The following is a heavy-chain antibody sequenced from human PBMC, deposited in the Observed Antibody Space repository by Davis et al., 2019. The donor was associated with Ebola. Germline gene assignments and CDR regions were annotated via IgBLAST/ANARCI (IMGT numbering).Heavy chain of an antibody. CDR3: AKDRLSSSQSGPSDY. D-gene: IGHD6-13*01. CDR2: ISGSGGST. CDR1: GFTFSSYA. V-gene: IGHV3-23*01. Sequence: PGGSLRLSCAASGFTFSSYAMSWVRQAPGKGLEWVSAISGSGGSTYYADSVNGRFTISRDTSKNTLYLQMNSLRAEDTAVYYGAKDRLSSSQSGPSDYWGQGTLVTVSS. J-gene: IGHJ4*02.